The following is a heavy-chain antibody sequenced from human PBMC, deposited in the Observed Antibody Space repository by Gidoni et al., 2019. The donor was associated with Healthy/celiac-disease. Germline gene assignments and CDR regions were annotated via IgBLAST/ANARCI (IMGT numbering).Heavy chain of an antibody. CDR1: GYTFTSYA. CDR3: ARDLLGLYYYDSSGYLDY. D-gene: IGHD3-22*01. CDR2: INAGNGNT. Sequence: QVQLVQSGAEVKKPGASVKVACKVSGYTFTSYAMHWVRQAPGQRLEWMGWINAGNGNTKYSQKFQGRVTITRDTSASTADMELSSLRSEDTAVYYCARDLLGLYYYDSSGYLDYWGQGTLVTVSS. V-gene: IGHV1-3*01. J-gene: IGHJ4*02.